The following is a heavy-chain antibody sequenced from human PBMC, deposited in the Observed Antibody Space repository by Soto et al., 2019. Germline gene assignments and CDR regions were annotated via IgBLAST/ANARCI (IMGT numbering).Heavy chain of an antibody. J-gene: IGHJ4*02. CDR1: GGTFSSYT. CDR2: IIPILGIA. D-gene: IGHD6-13*01. V-gene: IGHV1-69*02. Sequence: QVQLVQSGAEVKKPGSSVKVSCKASGGTFSSYTISWVRQAPGQGLEWMGRIIPILGIANYAQKFQGRVTXXAXKXXSTAYMELSSLRSEDTAVYYCATLADSSSWYLVDYWGQGTLVTVSS. CDR3: ATLADSSSWYLVDY.